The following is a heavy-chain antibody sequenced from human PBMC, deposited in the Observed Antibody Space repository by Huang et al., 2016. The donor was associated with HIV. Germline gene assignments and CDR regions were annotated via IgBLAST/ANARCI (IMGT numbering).Heavy chain of an antibody. Sequence: QLQLVESGGGVVQPGGSLRLSCVASGFDFRSHDMHWVRQAPGKGQEGITCMGYGGKNKKYGDSVTGRFTIARDNSKNTLYLQMNSLRPEDTAVYYCAKEEAGRFGAFDIWGQGTMVTVSS. CDR1: GFDFRSHD. J-gene: IGHJ3*02. CDR2: MGYGGKNK. CDR3: AKEEAGRFGAFDI. D-gene: IGHD3-10*01. V-gene: IGHV3-30*02.